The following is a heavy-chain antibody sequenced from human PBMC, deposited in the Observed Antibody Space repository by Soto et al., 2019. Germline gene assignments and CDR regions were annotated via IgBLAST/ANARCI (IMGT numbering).Heavy chain of an antibody. D-gene: IGHD3-10*01. CDR3: AKDRGELYYYYYCMDV. V-gene: IGHV3-30*18. CDR1: GFTFSSYG. Sequence: PGGSLRLSCAASGFTFSSYGMHWVRQAPGKGLEWVAVISYDGSNKYYADSVKGRFTISRDNSKNTLYLQMNSLRAEDTAVYYCAKDRGELYYYYYCMDVWGQGTSVPVSS. J-gene: IGHJ6*02. CDR2: ISYDGSNK.